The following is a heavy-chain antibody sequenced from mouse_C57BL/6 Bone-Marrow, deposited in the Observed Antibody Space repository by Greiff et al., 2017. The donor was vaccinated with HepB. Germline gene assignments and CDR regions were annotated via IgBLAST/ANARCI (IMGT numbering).Heavy chain of an antibody. CDR3: TRGYGREGFDY. CDR2: IRNKANNHAT. V-gene: IGHV6-6*01. CDR1: GFTFSDAW. D-gene: IGHD1-1*01. J-gene: IGHJ2*01. Sequence: EVQVVESGGGLVQPGGSMKLSCAASGFTFSDAWMDWVRQSPEKGLEWVAEIRNKANNHATYYAESVKGRFTISRDDSKSSVYLQMNSLRAEDTGIYYCTRGYGREGFDYWGQGTTLTVSS.